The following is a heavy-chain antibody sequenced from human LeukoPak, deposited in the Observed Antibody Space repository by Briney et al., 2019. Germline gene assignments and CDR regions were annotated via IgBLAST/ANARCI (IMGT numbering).Heavy chain of an antibody. CDR1: GFTFSSYA. CDR3: ARLEGSRTYHRRVSDY. Sequence: PGGSLRLSCAASGFTFSSYAMTWVRQAPGKGLEWVSLISASGVNTNYADSVKGRFTISRDNSKNTLYLQMNSLRAEDTAVYYCARLEGSRTYHRRVSDYWGQGTLVTVSS. J-gene: IGHJ4*02. CDR2: ISASGVNT. D-gene: IGHD3-10*01. V-gene: IGHV3-23*01.